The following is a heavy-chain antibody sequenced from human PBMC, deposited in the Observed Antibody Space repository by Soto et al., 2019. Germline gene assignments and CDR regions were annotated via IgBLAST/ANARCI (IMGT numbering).Heavy chain of an antibody. Sequence: GESLKTSCKASGYDFTNYWIAWVRQTPGRGLEWMGMIYPGDSDIRYNPSFRGRVTISADKSITSAFAQWGSLKASDSAIYYCARFRAPRRQLISMSFHLWGLGTLVTVSS. CDR3: ARFRAPRRQLISMSFHL. CDR2: IYPGDSDI. D-gene: IGHD6-13*01. J-gene: IGHJ4*03. CDR1: GYDFTNYW. V-gene: IGHV5-51*01.